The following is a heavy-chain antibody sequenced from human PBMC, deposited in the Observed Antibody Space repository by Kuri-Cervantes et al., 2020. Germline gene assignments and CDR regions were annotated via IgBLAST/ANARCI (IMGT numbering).Heavy chain of an antibody. CDR1: GDSISSNKW. V-gene: IGHV4-4*02. CDR2: IYHSGST. J-gene: IGHJ4*01. Sequence: SCTVSGDSISSNKWWSWVRQPPGKGLEWIGEIYHSGSTNYNPSLKSRVTISVDKSKNQLSLKLSSVTAADTAVYYCARQDRYFDHWGQGTLVTVSS. CDR3: ARQDRYFDH.